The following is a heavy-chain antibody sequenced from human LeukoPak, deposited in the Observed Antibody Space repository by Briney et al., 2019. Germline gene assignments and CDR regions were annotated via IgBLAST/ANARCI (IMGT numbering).Heavy chain of an antibody. D-gene: IGHD3-3*01. J-gene: IGHJ3*02. CDR2: THHSGST. Sequence: SETLSLTCTVSGGSITSVSYYWGWVRQAPGKGLEWIGSTHHSGSTYYNPSLKSRVTISVDTSKNQFSLKLSSVTAADTAVYYCARESHPYYDFWSGYYGDAFDIWGQGTMVTVSS. V-gene: IGHV4-39*07. CDR1: GGSITSVSYY. CDR3: ARESHPYYDFWSGYYGDAFDI.